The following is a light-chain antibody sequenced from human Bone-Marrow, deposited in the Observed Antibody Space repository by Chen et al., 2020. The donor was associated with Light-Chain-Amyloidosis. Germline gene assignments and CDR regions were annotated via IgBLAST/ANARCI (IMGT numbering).Light chain of an antibody. J-gene: IGKJ4*01. CDR1: QSVSYY. CDR2: DTS. CDR3: KQRKNWPPIT. Sequence: EIVLTQSPATLSLSPGERATLSCRASQSVSYYLAWYQQKPGQAPRLLIYDTSNRATGIPARFSGSGSGTDFTLTISSLEPEDFAVYYCKQRKNWPPITFGGGTQVEI. V-gene: IGKV3-11*01.